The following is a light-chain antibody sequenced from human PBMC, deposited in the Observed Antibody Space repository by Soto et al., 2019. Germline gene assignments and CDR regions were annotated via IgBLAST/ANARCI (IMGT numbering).Light chain of an antibody. CDR2: DTS. CDR3: QQYGSSPV. V-gene: IGKV3-20*01. J-gene: IGKJ5*01. Sequence: LVLRRSPVTLSLYPGDIAAPSCRASQSVRTYLAWYRQTPGQAPRIRIYDTSNRATGVPPRLSGSGSGTGFTLTISRLEPEDSAVYYCQQYGSSPVFGQGTRLEIK. CDR1: QSVRTY.